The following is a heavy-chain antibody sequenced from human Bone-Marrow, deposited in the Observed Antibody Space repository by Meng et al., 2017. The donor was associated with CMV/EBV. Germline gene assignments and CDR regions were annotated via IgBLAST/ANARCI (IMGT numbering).Heavy chain of an antibody. CDR3: ARAGDRARWIQLWLVAFDI. J-gene: IGHJ3*02. CDR1: GFTFSDYY. V-gene: IGHV3-11*04. CDR2: IRSSGNII. Sequence: GESLKISCVASGFTFSDYYMSWIRQAPGKGLEWTSYIRSSGNIIYYADSVKGRFTISRDNAKNSLDLQMNNLRAEDTAVYYCARAGDRARWIQLWLVAFDIWGQGTMVTVSS. D-gene: IGHD5-18*01.